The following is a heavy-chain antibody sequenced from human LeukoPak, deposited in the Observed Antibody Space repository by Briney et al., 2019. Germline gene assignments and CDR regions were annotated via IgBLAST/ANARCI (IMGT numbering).Heavy chain of an antibody. V-gene: IGHV4-61*02. CDR3: ARVGTVVTNWFDP. CDR1: GDSISSGDYY. CDR2: ISSSGST. Sequence: SQTLSLTCTVSGDSISSGDYYWSWIRQPAGKELEWIGRISSSGSTNYNPSLKSRVTISVDTSKNQFSLKLSSVTAADTAVYYCARVGTVVTNWFDPWGQGTLVTVSS. D-gene: IGHD4-23*01. J-gene: IGHJ5*02.